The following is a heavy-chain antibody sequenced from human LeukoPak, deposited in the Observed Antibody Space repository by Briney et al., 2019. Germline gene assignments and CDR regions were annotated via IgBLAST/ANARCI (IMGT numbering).Heavy chain of an antibody. CDR1: GASINSGSYY. CDR3: ARDSIAAVVDY. CDR2: VYNTGTT. J-gene: IGHJ4*02. Sequence: SETLSLTCTVSGASINSGSYYWAWIRQAAGKGLEWIGHVYNTGTTKFSPSLESRVTISVDTSKNQFSLKLSSVTAADTAVYYCARDSIAAVVDYWGQGTLVTVSS. D-gene: IGHD6-13*01. V-gene: IGHV4-61*09.